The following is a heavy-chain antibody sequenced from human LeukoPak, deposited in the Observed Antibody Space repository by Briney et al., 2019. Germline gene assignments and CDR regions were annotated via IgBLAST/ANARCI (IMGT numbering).Heavy chain of an antibody. CDR2: IWYDGSNK. V-gene: IGHV3-33*06. CDR1: GFTFSNYG. J-gene: IGHJ6*03. Sequence: TGGSLRLSCAASGFTFSNYGMHWVRQAPGKGLEWVALIWYDGSNKYYADSVKGRYTISRDNSKNTLYLQMNSLRAEDTAVYYCAKVMKGSERLTMVRGVIIKTAGLYYMDVWGKGTTDTVSS. D-gene: IGHD3-10*01. CDR3: AKVMKGSERLTMVRGVIIKTAGLYYMDV.